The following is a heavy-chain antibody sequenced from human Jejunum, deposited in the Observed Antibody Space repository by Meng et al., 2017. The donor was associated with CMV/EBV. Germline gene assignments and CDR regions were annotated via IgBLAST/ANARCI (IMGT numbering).Heavy chain of an antibody. Sequence: SGGSISRYSGTWIRQPPGKGLEWIASIYSSGVPNSNPALESRVTISVDTSKNLFSLNLRSLTAADTAVYYCARFSATGAYYLGMDVWGQGTTVTVSS. CDR3: ARFSATGAYYLGMDV. CDR1: GGSISRYS. V-gene: IGHV4-59*01. D-gene: IGHD1-1*01. J-gene: IGHJ6*02. CDR2: IYSSGVP.